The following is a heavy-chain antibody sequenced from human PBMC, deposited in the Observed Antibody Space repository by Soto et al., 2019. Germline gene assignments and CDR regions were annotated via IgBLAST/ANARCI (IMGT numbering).Heavy chain of an antibody. CDR3: ARDLLCDSPFCYYGMDV. CDR2: ISSSSSTI. D-gene: IGHD2-21*02. V-gene: IGHV3-48*02. Sequence: GGSLRLSCAASGFTFSSYSMNWVRQAPGKGLEWVSYISSSSSTIYYADSVKGRFTISRDNAKNSLYLQMNSLRDEDTAVYYCARDLLCDSPFCYYGMDVWGQGTTVTVSS. J-gene: IGHJ6*02. CDR1: GFTFSSYS.